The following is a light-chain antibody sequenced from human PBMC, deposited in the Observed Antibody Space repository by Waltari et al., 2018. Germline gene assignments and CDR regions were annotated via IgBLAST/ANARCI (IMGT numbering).Light chain of an antibody. CDR1: SNNVGNQG. Sequence: QAGLTQPPSVSKGLRQTATPTCTGNSNNVGNQGAAWLQQHQGHPPKLLSYRNNNRPAGISEGLSASRSGNTASLTITGLQPEDEADYYCSAWDSSLSAPVFGGGTKLTVL. CDR2: RNN. V-gene: IGLV10-54*01. J-gene: IGLJ2*01. CDR3: SAWDSSLSAPV.